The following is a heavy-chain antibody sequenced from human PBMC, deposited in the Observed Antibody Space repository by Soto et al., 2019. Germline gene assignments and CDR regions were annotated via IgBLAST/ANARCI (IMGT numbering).Heavy chain of an antibody. CDR3: AKNETTRPWFVP. D-gene: IGHD1-1*01. Sequence: QVQLQESGPGLVKPSQTLSLTCTVSGGSISNGNYYWSWIRQLPGKGLEWIGNIYYIGTTSYNPSLKSRVSMSIDTSKNQFSLKVRSVVAADTAIYYCAKNETTRPWFVPWGQGTLVIVSS. CDR2: IYYIGTT. CDR1: GGSISNGNYY. J-gene: IGHJ5*02. V-gene: IGHV4-31*03.